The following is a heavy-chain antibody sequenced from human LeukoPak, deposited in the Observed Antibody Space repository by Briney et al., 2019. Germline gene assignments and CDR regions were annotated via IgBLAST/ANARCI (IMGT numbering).Heavy chain of an antibody. CDR2: ISSSSTI. V-gene: IGHV3-48*01. J-gene: IGHJ4*02. CDR3: ARGSTYYDSSGQVPFDY. CDR1: GFTFSTYS. Sequence: PGGSPRLSCAASGFTFSTYSMNWVRQAPGKGLEWVSYISSSSTIYYADSVKGRFTISRDNAKNSLYLQMNSLRAEDTAVYYCARGSTYYDSSGQVPFDYWGQGTLVTVSS. D-gene: IGHD3-22*01.